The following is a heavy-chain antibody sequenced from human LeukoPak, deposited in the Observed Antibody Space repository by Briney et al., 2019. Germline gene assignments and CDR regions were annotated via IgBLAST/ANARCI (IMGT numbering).Heavy chain of an antibody. CDR2: ISGSGGST. Sequence: GGSLRLSCAASGFTFSSYGMSWVRQAPGKGLEWVSAISGSGGSTYYADSVKGRFTISRDNSKNTLYLQMNSLRAEDTAVYYCAKARGSSGWSGFDYWGQGTLVTVSS. CDR3: AKARGSSGWSGFDY. V-gene: IGHV3-23*01. J-gene: IGHJ4*02. CDR1: GFTFSSYG. D-gene: IGHD6-19*01.